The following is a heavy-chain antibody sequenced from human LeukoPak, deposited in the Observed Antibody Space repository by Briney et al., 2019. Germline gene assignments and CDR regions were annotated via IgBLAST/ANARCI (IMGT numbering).Heavy chain of an antibody. CDR2: IIPIFGTA. CDR3: ARMGGVAGSDY. CDR1: GGTLSSYA. D-gene: IGHD6-19*01. V-gene: IGHV1-69*06. Sequence: GASVKVSCKASGGTLSSYAISWGGQGPGPRVEWMGGIIPIFGTANYAQKFQGRVTITADKSTSTAYMELSSLRSEDTAVYYCARMGGVAGSDYWGQGTLVTVSS. J-gene: IGHJ4*02.